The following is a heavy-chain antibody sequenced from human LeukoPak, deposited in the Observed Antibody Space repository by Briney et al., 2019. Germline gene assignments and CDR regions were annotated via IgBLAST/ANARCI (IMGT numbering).Heavy chain of an antibody. CDR1: GGSISSYY. CDR2: IYYSGST. D-gene: IGHD3-22*01. CDR3: ARHGGGYYDSSGYYFEYFQH. Sequence: SETLSLTCTVSGGSISSYYWSWIRQPPRKGLEWIGYIYYSGSTNYNPSLKSRVTISVDTSKNQFSLKLSSVTAADTAVYYCARHGGGYYDSSGYYFEYFQHWGQGTLVTVSS. V-gene: IGHV4-59*08. J-gene: IGHJ1*01.